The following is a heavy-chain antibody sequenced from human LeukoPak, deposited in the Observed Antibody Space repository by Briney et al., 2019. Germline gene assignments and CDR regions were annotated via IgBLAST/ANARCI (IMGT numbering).Heavy chain of an antibody. CDR3: AKDRRVGYSYGFTVPADY. CDR2: ISGSGGST. Sequence: AGGSLRLSCAASGFTFSSYAMSWVRQAPGKGLEWVSAISGSGGSTYYADSVKGRFTISRDNSKNTLYLQMNSLRAEDTAVYYCAKDRRVGYSYGFTVPADYWGQGTLVTVSS. CDR1: GFTFSSYA. D-gene: IGHD5-18*01. V-gene: IGHV3-23*01. J-gene: IGHJ4*02.